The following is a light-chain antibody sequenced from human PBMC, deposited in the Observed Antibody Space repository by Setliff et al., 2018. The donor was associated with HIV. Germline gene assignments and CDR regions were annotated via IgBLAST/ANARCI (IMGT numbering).Light chain of an antibody. J-gene: IGLJ1*01. CDR1: SSDVGGYNY. Sequence: QSALTQPASVSGSPGQSITISCTGTSSDVGGYNYVSWYQHHPGKAPKLRIYDVSKRPSGVSNRFSGSKSGNTAALTISGLQAEDEADYYCSSYTSSRTHVFGTGTKVTGL. V-gene: IGLV2-14*03. CDR2: DVS. CDR3: SSYTSSRTHV.